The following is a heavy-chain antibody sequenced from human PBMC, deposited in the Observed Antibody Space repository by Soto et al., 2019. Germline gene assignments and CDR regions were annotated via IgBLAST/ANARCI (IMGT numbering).Heavy chain of an antibody. D-gene: IGHD6-19*01. V-gene: IGHV1-18*01. Sequence: ASVKVSCKASGYTFTSYGISWVRQAPGQGLEGMGWISAYNVNTNYAQKLQGRVTMTTDTSTSTAYMELRSLRSDDTAVYYCAREYSSGGWYYYMDVWGKGTTVTVSS. CDR3: AREYSSGGWYYYMDV. CDR1: GYTFTSYG. CDR2: ISAYNVNT. J-gene: IGHJ6*03.